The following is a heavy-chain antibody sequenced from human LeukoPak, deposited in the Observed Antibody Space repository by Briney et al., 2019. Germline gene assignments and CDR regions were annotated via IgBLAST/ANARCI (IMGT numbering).Heavy chain of an antibody. CDR1: GFMFSSSW. Sequence: GGPLRLSCAASGFMFSSSWMNWVRHAPGKGLEWVANIKQDGSENNYVDSVKGRFTISRDNAKNSLYLQMNSLRAEDTAVYYCARDPDFRRGYDGEGYWGQGTLVTVSS. CDR2: IKQDGSEN. V-gene: IGHV3-7*05. J-gene: IGHJ4*02. D-gene: IGHD5-12*01. CDR3: ARDPDFRRGYDGEGY.